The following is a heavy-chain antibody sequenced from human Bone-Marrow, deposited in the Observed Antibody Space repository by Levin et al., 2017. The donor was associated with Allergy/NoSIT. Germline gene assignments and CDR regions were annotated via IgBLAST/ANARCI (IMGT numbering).Heavy chain of an antibody. J-gene: IGHJ4*02. CDR2: INQDGYET. V-gene: IGHV3-7*01. Sequence: GGSLRLSCTASGFTFGSYRMTWVRQAPGKGLEWLANINQDGYETHYVASVRGRFIISRDNSVNSVYLQMNSLRAEDTAIYYCARNAACDNWGQGVLVTVSA. D-gene: IGHD6-25*01. CDR3: ARNAACDN. CDR1: GFTFGSYR.